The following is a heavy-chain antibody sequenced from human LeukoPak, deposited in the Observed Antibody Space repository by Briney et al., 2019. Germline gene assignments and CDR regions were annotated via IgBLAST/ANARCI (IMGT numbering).Heavy chain of an antibody. V-gene: IGHV3-7*01. D-gene: IGHD3-3*01. J-gene: IGHJ3*02. Sequence: GGSLRLSCAASGFTFSNYWMSWIRQAPGKGLEWVANIKQDGSEKYYVDSVKGRFTISRNNAKNSLYLQMNSLRAEDTALYYCASPEWLPDSFDIWGQGTMVTVSS. CDR1: GFTFSNYW. CDR2: IKQDGSEK. CDR3: ASPEWLPDSFDI.